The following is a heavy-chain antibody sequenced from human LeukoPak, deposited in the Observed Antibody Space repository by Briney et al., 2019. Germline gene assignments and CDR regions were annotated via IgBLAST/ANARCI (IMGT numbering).Heavy chain of an antibody. V-gene: IGHV1-18*01. CDR3: ARGWIDILTGSPYYFDY. D-gene: IGHD3-9*01. CDR2: ISAYNGNT. CDR1: GYTFTSYG. Sequence: ASVKVSCKASGYTFTSYGISWVRQAPGQGLEWMGWISAYNGNTDYAQKLQGRVTMTTDTSTSTAYMELRSLRSDDTAVYYCARGWIDILTGSPYYFDYWGQGTLVTVSS. J-gene: IGHJ4*02.